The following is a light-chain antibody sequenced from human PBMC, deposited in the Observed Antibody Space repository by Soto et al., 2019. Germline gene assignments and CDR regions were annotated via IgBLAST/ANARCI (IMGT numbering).Light chain of an antibody. CDR3: QQYGSSPPIT. V-gene: IGKV3-20*01. Sequence: EIVLTQSPGTLSLSPRERATLSCRASQYLSSNYLAWYQQKPGQAPRLLIYGASSRATGIPDRFSGSGSGTDFTLTVSRLEPEDFAVYYCQQYGSSPPITFGQGTRLEIK. J-gene: IGKJ5*01. CDR2: GAS. CDR1: QYLSSNY.